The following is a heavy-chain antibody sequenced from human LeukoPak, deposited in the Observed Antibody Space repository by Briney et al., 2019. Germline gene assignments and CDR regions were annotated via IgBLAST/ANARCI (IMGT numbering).Heavy chain of an antibody. J-gene: IGHJ5*02. CDR1: GYTFTSYD. CDR2: MNPNSGNT. V-gene: IGHV1-8*01. Sequence: ASVKASCKASGYTFTSYDINWVRQATGQGLEWMGWMNPNSGNTGYAQRLQGRVTMTRNTSISTAYMELSSLRSEDTAVYYCARGRYCSGGSCSNWFDPWGQGTLVTVSS. D-gene: IGHD2-15*01. CDR3: ARGRYCSGGSCSNWFDP.